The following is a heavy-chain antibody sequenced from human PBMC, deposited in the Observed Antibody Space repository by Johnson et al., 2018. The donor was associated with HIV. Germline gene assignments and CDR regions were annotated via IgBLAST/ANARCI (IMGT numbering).Heavy chain of an antibody. V-gene: IGHV3-64*01. Sequence: VQLVESGGGLVQPGGSLRLSCAASGFTFSSYAMHWVRQAPGKGLEYVSAISSNGGSTYYANSVKGRFTISRDNSKNTLYLQMGSLRAEDMAVYYCARSRTYDYVSMADAVDIWGQGTMVTVSS. CDR1: GFTFSSYA. CDR2: ISSNGGST. D-gene: IGHD3-16*01. CDR3: ARSRTYDYVSMADAVDI. J-gene: IGHJ3*02.